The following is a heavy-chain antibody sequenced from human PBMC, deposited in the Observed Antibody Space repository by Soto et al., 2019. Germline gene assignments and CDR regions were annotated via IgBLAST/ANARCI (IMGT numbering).Heavy chain of an antibody. CDR2: ISGSGFST. Sequence: GGSLRLSCAASGFTFNTYAMSWVRQAPGQGLEWVSAISGSGFSTYYADSVRGRFSISSDSSKNTLFLQMNSLRADDTAVYFCATFTFGRPFDTWGQGTMVTVSS. CDR3: ATFTFGRPFDT. CDR1: GFTFNTYA. J-gene: IGHJ3*02. D-gene: IGHD3-16*01. V-gene: IGHV3-23*01.